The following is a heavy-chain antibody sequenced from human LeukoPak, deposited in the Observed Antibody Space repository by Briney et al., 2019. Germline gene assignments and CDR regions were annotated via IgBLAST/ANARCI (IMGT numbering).Heavy chain of an antibody. Sequence: ASVKVSCKASGYTFTNYDINWVRQATGQGLEWVGWMNPHSGNTGYAQKFQGRVTITRDTSASTAYMELSSLRSEDTAVYYCARATVTEFDYWGQGTLVTVSS. D-gene: IGHD4-11*01. CDR1: GYTFTNYD. CDR2: MNPHSGNT. V-gene: IGHV1-8*01. CDR3: ARATVTEFDY. J-gene: IGHJ4*02.